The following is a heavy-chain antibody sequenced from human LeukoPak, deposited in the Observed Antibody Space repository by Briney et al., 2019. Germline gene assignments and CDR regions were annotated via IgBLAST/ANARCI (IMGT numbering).Heavy chain of an antibody. CDR1: GDSISSRSYY. Sequence: SETLSLTCTVSGDSISSRSYYWDWIRQPPGGGLEWIGSIFYRGSTYYNPSLNSRVTISVDTSKNQFSLKLSSVTAADTAVYYCAREVGGYSYGYFDYWGQGTLVTVSS. J-gene: IGHJ4*02. D-gene: IGHD5-18*01. V-gene: IGHV4-39*07. CDR3: AREVGGYSYGYFDY. CDR2: IFYRGST.